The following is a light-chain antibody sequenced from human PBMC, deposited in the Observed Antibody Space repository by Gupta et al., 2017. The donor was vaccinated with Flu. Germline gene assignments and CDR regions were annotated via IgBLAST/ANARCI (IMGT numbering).Light chain of an antibody. J-gene: IGKJ4*01. Sequence: PSSLSASVGDRVTITCRASQNISSYLNWYQQKPGKAPQLLISAASSLQSGFPSRFSGSGSGTDFTLTISRLQPEDFATYDCQQSVSIPHTFGGGTKVEIK. CDR1: QNISSY. CDR2: AAS. V-gene: IGKV1-39*01. CDR3: QQSVSIPHT.